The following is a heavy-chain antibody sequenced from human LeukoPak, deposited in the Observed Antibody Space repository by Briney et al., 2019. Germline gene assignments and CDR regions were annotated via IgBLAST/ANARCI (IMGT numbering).Heavy chain of an antibody. J-gene: IGHJ6*02. V-gene: IGHV4-59*01. Sequence: SETLSLTCTVSGGSISSYYWSWIRQPPGKGLEWIGYIYYSGSTNYNPSLKSRVTISVDTSKNQFSLKLSSVTAADTAVYYCARDNRLRGSYYNGMDVWGQGTTVTVSS. CDR3: ARDNRLRGSYYNGMDV. CDR1: GGSISSYY. D-gene: IGHD3-16*01. CDR2: IYYSGST.